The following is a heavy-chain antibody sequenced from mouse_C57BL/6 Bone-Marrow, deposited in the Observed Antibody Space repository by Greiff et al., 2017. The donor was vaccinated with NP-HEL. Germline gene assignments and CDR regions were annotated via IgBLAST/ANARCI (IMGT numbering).Heavy chain of an antibody. D-gene: IGHD1-1*01. J-gene: IGHJ3*01. CDR3: ARLYYYGSRGFAY. CDR1: GYTFTSYG. V-gene: IGHV1-81*01. CDR2: IYPRSGNT. Sequence: VQLVESGAELARPGASVKLSCKASGYTFTSYGISWVKQRTGQGLEWIGEIYPRSGNTNYNEKFKGKATLTADKSSSTAYMQFSSLTSEDSAIYYCARLYYYGSRGFAYWGQGTLVTVSA.